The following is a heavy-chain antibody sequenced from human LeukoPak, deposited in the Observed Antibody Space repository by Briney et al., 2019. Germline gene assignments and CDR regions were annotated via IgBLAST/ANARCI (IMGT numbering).Heavy chain of an antibody. Sequence: SVKVSCKASGYTFTSYYMHWVRQAPGQGLEWMGRIIPILGIANYAQKFQGRVTITADKSTSTAYMELSSLRSEDTAVYYCASQEDYGDLTFDYWGQGTLVTVSS. J-gene: IGHJ4*02. CDR3: ASQEDYGDLTFDY. CDR1: GYTFTSYY. CDR2: IIPILGIA. V-gene: IGHV1-69*02. D-gene: IGHD4-17*01.